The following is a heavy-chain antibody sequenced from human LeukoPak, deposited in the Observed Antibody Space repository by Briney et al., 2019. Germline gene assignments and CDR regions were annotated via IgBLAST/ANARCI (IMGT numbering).Heavy chain of an antibody. CDR1: GFTFSSYS. CDR3: ASPVDDILTGYSSWEY. D-gene: IGHD3-9*01. J-gene: IGHJ4*02. V-gene: IGHV3-48*04. Sequence: GGSLRLSCAASGFTFSSYSMNWVRQAPGKGLEWVSYISSSSSTIYYADSVKGRFTISRDNAKNSLYLQMNSLRAEDTAVYYCASPVDDILTGYSSWEYWGQGTLVTVSS. CDR2: ISSSSSTI.